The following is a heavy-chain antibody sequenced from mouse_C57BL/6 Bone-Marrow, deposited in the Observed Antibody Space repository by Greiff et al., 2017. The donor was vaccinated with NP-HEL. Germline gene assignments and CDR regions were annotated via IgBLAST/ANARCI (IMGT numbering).Heavy chain of an antibody. V-gene: IGHV5-9-1*02. CDR1: GFTFSSYA. Sequence: EVHLVESGEGLVKPGGSLKLSCAASGFTFSSYAMSWVRQTPEKRLEWVAYISSGGDYIYYADTVKGRFTISRDNARNTLYLQMSSLKSEDTAMYYCTRGHYYGSSFAYWGQGTLVTVSA. CDR3: TRGHYYGSSFAY. J-gene: IGHJ3*01. D-gene: IGHD1-1*01. CDR2: ISSGGDYI.